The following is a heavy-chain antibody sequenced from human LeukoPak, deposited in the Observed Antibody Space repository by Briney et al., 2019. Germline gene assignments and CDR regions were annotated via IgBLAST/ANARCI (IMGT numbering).Heavy chain of an antibody. CDR3: ATESYSGSYLYAFDI. V-gene: IGHV1-8*02. Sequence: GASVKVSCKASGYTFTSYDINWVRQATGQGLEWMGWMNPNSGNTGYAQKFQGRVTMTEDTSTDTAYMELSSLRSEDTAVYYCATESYSGSYLYAFDIWGQGTMVTVSS. CDR2: MNPNSGNT. D-gene: IGHD1-26*01. CDR1: GYTFTSYD. J-gene: IGHJ3*02.